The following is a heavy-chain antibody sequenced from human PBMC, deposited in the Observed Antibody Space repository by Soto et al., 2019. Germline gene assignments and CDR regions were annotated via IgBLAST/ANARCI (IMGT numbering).Heavy chain of an antibody. CDR1: RFTFSTYS. D-gene: IGHD1-26*01. V-gene: IGHV3-21*01. Sequence: EVQLVESGGGLVKPGGSLRLSCAASRFTFSTYSMNWVRQAPGKGLEWVSSISSSSDYIYYADSVKGRSTISRDNAKNLLDRQMNSLRAEDTAVYYCARSSPVGATKVYWFDPWGQGTLVTVSS. CDR3: ARSSPVGATKVYWFDP. CDR2: ISSSSDYI. J-gene: IGHJ5*02.